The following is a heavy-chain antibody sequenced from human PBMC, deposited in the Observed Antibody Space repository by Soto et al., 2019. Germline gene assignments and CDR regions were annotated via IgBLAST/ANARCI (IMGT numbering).Heavy chain of an antibody. CDR1: GFTFSSYG. Sequence: ESVGGVVQPGRSLRLSCAASGFTFSSYGMHWVRQAPGKGLEWVAVISYDGSNKYYADSVKGRFTISRDNSKNTLYLQMNSLRAEDTAVYYCAKGQLPGGDYYYYGMDVWGQGTTVTVSS. V-gene: IGHV3-30*18. CDR2: ISYDGSNK. CDR3: AKGQLPGGDYYYYGMDV. D-gene: IGHD6-6*01. J-gene: IGHJ6*02.